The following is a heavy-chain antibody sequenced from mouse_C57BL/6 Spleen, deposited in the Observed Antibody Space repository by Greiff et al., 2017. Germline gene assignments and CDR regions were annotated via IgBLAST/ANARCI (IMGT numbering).Heavy chain of an antibody. J-gene: IGHJ2*01. Sequence: QVQLQQSGAELVKPGASVKISCKASGYTFTNYYITWVKQRPGQGLEWIGKIGPGSGSTYYNEKFKGKATLTADKSSSTAYMQLSSLTSEDSAVYFCARDTTVDAYYFDYWGQGTTLTVSS. CDR2: IGPGSGST. CDR3: ARDTTVDAYYFDY. V-gene: IGHV1-77*01. D-gene: IGHD1-1*01. CDR1: GYTFTNYY.